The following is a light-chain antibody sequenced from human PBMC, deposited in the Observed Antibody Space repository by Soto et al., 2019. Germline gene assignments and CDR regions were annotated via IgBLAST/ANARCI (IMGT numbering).Light chain of an antibody. Sequence: QSVLTQPASVSGSPGQSITISCTGTSSDVGGYNYVSWYQHHPGKAPKLMIYDVSNRPSGVSNRFSGSKSGNTASLTISGPQPEDEADFYCSSYTPGNTGQIVFGTGTKVPVL. J-gene: IGLJ1*01. CDR2: DVS. V-gene: IGLV2-14*03. CDR1: SSDVGGYNY. CDR3: SSYTPGNTGQIV.